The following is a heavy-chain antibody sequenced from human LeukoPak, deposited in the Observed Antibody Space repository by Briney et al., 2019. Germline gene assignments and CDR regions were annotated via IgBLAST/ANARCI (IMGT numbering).Heavy chain of an antibody. CDR2: INTDGSTT. V-gene: IGHV3-74*01. D-gene: IGHD3-10*02. CDR1: GFTFSTCW. CDR3: ARGTMIGEY. Sequence: PGGSLRLSCASAGFTFSTCWMHWVRQAPGKGLVLVSRINTDGSTTGYADSVKGRFTISRDNAKNTLYLQMSSLRAEDTAVYYCARGTMIGEYWGQGTLVTVSS. J-gene: IGHJ4*02.